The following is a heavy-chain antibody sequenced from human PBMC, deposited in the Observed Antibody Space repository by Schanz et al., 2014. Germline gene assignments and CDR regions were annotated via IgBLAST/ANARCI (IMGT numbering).Heavy chain of an antibody. Sequence: EVRLVESGGGLVQPGGSLRLSCAASGFTFTTHSMTWVRQAPGKGLEWVSYICSSGNTIYYADSVKGRFTISRDNSENTLYLQMNSLSADATAVYYCAKVMGYCSGGTCYDYYYYGLDVWGQGTTVTVSS. CDR2: ICSSGNTI. CDR3: AKVMGYCSGGTCYDYYYYGLDV. CDR1: GFTFTTHS. V-gene: IGHV3-23*05. J-gene: IGHJ6*02. D-gene: IGHD2-15*01.